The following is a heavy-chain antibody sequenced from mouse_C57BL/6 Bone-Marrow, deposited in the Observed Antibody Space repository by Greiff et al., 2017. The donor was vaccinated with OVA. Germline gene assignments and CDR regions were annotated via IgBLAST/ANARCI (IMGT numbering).Heavy chain of an antibody. CDR3: ARTGYGYDWYFDV. D-gene: IGHD2-2*01. V-gene: IGHV2-2*01. Sequence: VQVVESGPGLVQPSQSLSITCTVSGFSLTSYGVHWVRQSPGKGLEWLGVIWSGGSTDYNAAFISRLSISKDNSKSQVFFKMNSLQADDTAIYYCARTGYGYDWYFDVWGTGTTVTVSS. CDR1: GFSLTSYG. CDR2: IWSGGST. J-gene: IGHJ1*03.